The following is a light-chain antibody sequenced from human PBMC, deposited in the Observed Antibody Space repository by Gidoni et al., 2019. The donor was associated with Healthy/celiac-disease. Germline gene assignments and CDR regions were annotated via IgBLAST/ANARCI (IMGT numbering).Light chain of an antibody. CDR3: QQALIFPFT. Sequence: DIQMTQPPSSVSAAVGDRVTITCRASPGISSWLAWYQQNPGKAPKLLIYAASSLQSGVPSRFSGSGSGTGFTLTISSLQPGDFATYYCQQALIFPFTFXGXTKVEIK. V-gene: IGKV1-12*01. CDR2: AAS. CDR1: PGISSW. J-gene: IGKJ4*01.